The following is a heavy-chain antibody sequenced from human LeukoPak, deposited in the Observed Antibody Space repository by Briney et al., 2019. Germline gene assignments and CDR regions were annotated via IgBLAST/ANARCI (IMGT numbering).Heavy chain of an antibody. D-gene: IGHD6-19*01. CDR3: ARGGGPYESTGFFAGPFDY. J-gene: IGHJ4*02. CDR1: GGTFSTNA. CDR2: LIPIFGTA. Sequence: SVTVSCKASGGTFSTNAISWVRQAPGQGLEWMGGLIPIFGTAHYAQSLQGRVTITTDESTSTAYMVLSGLRSDDTAVYYCARGGGPYESTGFFAGPFDYWGQGTLVTVSS. V-gene: IGHV1-69*05.